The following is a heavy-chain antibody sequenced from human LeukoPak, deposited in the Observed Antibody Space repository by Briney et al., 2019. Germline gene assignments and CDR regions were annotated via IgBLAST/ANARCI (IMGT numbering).Heavy chain of an antibody. CDR3: ARDFRLYNWFDP. J-gene: IGHJ5*02. V-gene: IGHV3-48*01. Sequence: GGSLRLSCVASGFTFSYHSMTWVRQAPGKGLEWLSYISGSGDPIYYADSVKGRFTISRDNAKNSLYLQMNSLRAEDTAVYYCARDFRLYNWFDPWGQGTLVTVSS. CDR1: GFTFSYHS. CDR2: ISGSGDPI.